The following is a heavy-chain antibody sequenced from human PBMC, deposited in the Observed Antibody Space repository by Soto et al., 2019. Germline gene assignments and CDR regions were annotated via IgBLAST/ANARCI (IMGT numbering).Heavy chain of an antibody. CDR3: AKDRYQLLPNCYYMDV. Sequence: EVQLLESGGGLVQPGGSLRLSCAASGFTFSSYAMRWVRQAPGQGLEWVSAISGSGGSTYYADYVKGRFTISRDNSKNTLYLQMNSLRAEDTAVYYCAKDRYQLLPNCYYMDVWGKGTTVTVSS. J-gene: IGHJ6*03. CDR1: GFTFSSYA. D-gene: IGHD2-2*01. CDR2: ISGSGGST. V-gene: IGHV3-23*01.